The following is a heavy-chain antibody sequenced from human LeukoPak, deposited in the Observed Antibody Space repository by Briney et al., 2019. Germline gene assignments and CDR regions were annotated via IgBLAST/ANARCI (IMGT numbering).Heavy chain of an antibody. CDR2: ISGSGDRT. D-gene: IGHD1-26*01. J-gene: IGHJ6*03. V-gene: IGHV3-23*01. Sequence: GSLRLSCAASGFTFRSYGMIWVRQAPGKGLEWVSGISGSGDRTYYEDSVKGRFTISRDNSKNTLYLQMNSLRAEDTAVYYCAKDKWSGSYYPLYYYYYMDVWGKGTTVTISS. CDR3: AKDKWSGSYYPLYYYYYMDV. CDR1: GFTFRSYG.